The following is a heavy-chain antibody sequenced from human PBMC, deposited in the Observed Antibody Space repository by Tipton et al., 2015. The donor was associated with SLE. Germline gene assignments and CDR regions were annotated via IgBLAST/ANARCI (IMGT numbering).Heavy chain of an antibody. V-gene: IGHV4-34*01. CDR1: GGSFSGYY. J-gene: IGHJ3*02. Sequence: TLSLTCAVYGGSFSGYYWSWIRQPPGKGLEWIGEINHSGRTNYNPSLKSRVTISVDTSKNQFSLKLSSVTAADTAVYYCASAPQAARNAFDIWGQGTMVTVSS. CDR2: INHSGRT. D-gene: IGHD6-6*01. CDR3: ASAPQAARNAFDI.